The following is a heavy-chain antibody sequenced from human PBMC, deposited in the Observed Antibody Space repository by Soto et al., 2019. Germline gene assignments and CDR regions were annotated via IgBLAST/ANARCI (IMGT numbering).Heavy chain of an antibody. CDR2: FISTFGST. J-gene: IGHJ4*02. V-gene: IGHV1-69*06. CDR1: GGTFPNYR. Sequence: SVKVSCKASGGTFPNYRINWVRQAPGQGLEWMGGFISTFGSTKVAQKFQARVTITADTSTDTAYMELSSLRSEDTAVYYCATYIVVVPAARTHFDYWGQGTLVTVSS. CDR3: ATYIVVVPAARTHFDY. D-gene: IGHD2-2*01.